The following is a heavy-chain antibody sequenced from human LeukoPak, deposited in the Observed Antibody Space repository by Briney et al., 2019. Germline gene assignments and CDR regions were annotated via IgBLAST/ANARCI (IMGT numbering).Heavy chain of an antibody. D-gene: IGHD1-1*01. CDR2: IYHSGST. Sequence: KSSETLSLTCAVSGGPISSGGYSWSWIRQPPGKGLEWIGYIYHSGSTYYNPSLKSRVTISVDRSKNQFSLKLSSVTAADTAVYYCARSADTTPAWPYYFDYWGQGTLVTVSS. CDR3: ARSADTTPAWPYYFDY. CDR1: GGPISSGGYS. J-gene: IGHJ4*02. V-gene: IGHV4-30-2*01.